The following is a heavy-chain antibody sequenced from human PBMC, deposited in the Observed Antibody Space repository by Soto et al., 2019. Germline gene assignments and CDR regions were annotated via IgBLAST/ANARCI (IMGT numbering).Heavy chain of an antibody. CDR3: ASDSSGNFYYYGMDV. CDR1: GGTFSSYT. D-gene: IGHD3-22*01. Sequence: SVKVSCKASGGTFSSYTIRWVRQAPGQGLEWMGGIIPIFGTANYAQKFQGRVTITADESTSTAYMELSSLRSEDTAVYYCASDSSGNFYYYGMDVWGQGTTVTVSS. CDR2: IIPIFGTA. V-gene: IGHV1-69*13. J-gene: IGHJ6*02.